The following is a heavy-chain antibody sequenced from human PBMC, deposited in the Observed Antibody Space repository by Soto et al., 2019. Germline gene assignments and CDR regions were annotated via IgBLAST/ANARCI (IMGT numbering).Heavy chain of an antibody. V-gene: IGHV6-1*01. D-gene: IGHD4-4*01. CDR3: ADYSSEKKTFDC. J-gene: IGHJ4*02. CDR2: TYYRSRWLT. CDR1: GDSVSNDFDT. Sequence: SQTLSLTCVISGDSVSNDFDTWDWIRQSPSRGLEWLGRTYYRSRWLTDYAVSVKGRITVNPDTSKNQFSLQLTPVTPEDTAMYYCADYSSEKKTFDCLGQGTRVTVSS.